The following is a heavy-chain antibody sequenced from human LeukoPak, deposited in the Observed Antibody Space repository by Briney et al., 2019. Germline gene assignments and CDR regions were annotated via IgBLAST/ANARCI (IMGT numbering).Heavy chain of an antibody. CDR1: GFTFSSYG. J-gene: IGHJ4*02. D-gene: IGHD6-19*01. CDR3: AKDEIGAVAGLLDY. CDR2: ISFDGSNK. Sequence: GRSLRLFCAASGFTFSSYGMYWVRQAPGKGLEWVAVISFDGSNKYYADSVRGRFTVSRDNSKDTLYLQMNGLRAEDTAVYYCAKDEIGAVAGLLDYWGQGILVTVSS. V-gene: IGHV3-30*18.